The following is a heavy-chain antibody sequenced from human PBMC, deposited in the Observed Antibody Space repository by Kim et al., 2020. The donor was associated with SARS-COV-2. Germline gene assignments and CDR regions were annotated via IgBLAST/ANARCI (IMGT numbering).Heavy chain of an antibody. CDR3: ARDDYGDRKFDY. J-gene: IGHJ4*02. V-gene: IGHV4-31*02. D-gene: IGHD4-17*01. Sequence: YHPSLKSRVTISVDTSKNQFSLKLSSVTAADTAVYYCARDDYGDRKFDYWGQGTLVTVSS.